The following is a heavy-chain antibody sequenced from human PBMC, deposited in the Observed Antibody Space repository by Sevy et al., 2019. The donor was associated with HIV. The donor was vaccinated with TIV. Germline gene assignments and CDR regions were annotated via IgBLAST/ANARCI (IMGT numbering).Heavy chain of an antibody. CDR2: ISYDGSSK. CDR1: GFSVSSHA. J-gene: IGHJ4*02. V-gene: IGHV3-30-3*01. CDR3: SRDAGYSVGWYPSDY. D-gene: IGHD2-15*01. Sequence: GGSLRLSCAASGFSVSSHAMHWVRQAPGKGLEWVALISYDGSSKYYSDSVKGQLTISRDNSKNTLYLQMNSLRPEDTALYYCSRDAGYSVGWYPSDYWGQGTLVTVSS.